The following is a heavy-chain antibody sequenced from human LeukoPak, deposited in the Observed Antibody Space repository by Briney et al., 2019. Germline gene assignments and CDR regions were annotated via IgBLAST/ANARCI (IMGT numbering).Heavy chain of an antibody. CDR3: ARSRAFNSGAFDP. Sequence: SETLSLTCTVSGASVSSASYWTWIRQPPGKGVEWIAHIYNGVNTNHNPSLKSRVTISVDTSKNQFSLRLNSVTAADTAVYYCARSRAFNSGAFDPWGQGSLVTVSS. CDR1: GASVSSASY. V-gene: IGHV4-61*01. D-gene: IGHD1-26*01. J-gene: IGHJ5*02. CDR2: IYNGVNT.